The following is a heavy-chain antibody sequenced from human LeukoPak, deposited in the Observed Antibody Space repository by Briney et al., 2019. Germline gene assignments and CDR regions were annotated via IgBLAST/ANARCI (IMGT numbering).Heavy chain of an antibody. CDR1: GGSISSYY. V-gene: IGHV4-4*07. J-gene: IGHJ6*03. D-gene: IGHD1-1*01. CDR3: AKVQDGRPNYYMDV. CDR2: IYTSGST. Sequence: SETLSLTCTVSGGSISSYYWSWIRQPAGKGLEWIGRIYTSGSTNYNPSLKSRVTMSVDTSKNQFSLKLSSVTAADTAVYYCAKVQDGRPNYYMDVWGKGTTVTVSS.